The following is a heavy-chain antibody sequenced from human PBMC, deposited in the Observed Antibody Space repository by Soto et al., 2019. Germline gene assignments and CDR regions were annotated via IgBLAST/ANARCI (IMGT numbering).Heavy chain of an antibody. V-gene: IGHV3-33*01. CDR2: IWYDGSNK. Sequence: QVQLVESGGGGVQPGRSLRLSCAASGFTFSSYGMHWVRQAPGKGLEWVAVIWYDGSNKYYADSVKGLFTISRDNSKNTLYLQMNSLRAADTAVYYCARDRGSSSPFHFDYWGQGTLVTVSS. CDR3: ARDRGSSSPFHFDY. D-gene: IGHD6-13*01. J-gene: IGHJ4*02. CDR1: GFTFSSYG.